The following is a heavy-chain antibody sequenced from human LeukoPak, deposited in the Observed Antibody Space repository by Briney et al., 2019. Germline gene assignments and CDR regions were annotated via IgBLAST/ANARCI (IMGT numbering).Heavy chain of an antibody. V-gene: IGHV3-23*01. CDR3: AKGSRQFSRDKAGPIDY. CDR2: ISDSGDFT. Sequence: GGSLRLSCAGSGFTFSSNAMNWVRQAPGKGLEWVSSISDSGDFTDYADSVKGRFTISRDNSKNTLFVQMSSLRAEDTAVYYCAKGSRQFSRDKAGPIDYWGQGTLVTVSS. CDR1: GFTFSSNA. J-gene: IGHJ4*02. D-gene: IGHD6-19*01.